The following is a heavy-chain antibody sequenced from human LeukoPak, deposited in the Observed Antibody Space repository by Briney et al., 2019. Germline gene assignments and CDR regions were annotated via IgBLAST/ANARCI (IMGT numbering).Heavy chain of an antibody. CDR1: GFTFSSSG. CDR2: ISGSTGRT. Sequence: GGSLRLSCAASGFTFSSSGMSWARQAPGEGLEWVSTISGSTGRTYHADSVKGRFTISRDTSENTLYLQMNDLRAEDTAIYYCAKRGFCSGGTYLLYFEYWGQGTLVTVSS. V-gene: IGHV3-23*01. J-gene: IGHJ4*02. D-gene: IGHD2-15*01. CDR3: AKRGFCSGGTYLLYFEY.